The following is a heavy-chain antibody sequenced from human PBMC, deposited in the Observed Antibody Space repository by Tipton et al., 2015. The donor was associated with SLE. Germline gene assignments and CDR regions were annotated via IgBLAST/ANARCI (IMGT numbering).Heavy chain of an antibody. J-gene: IGHJ6*02. CDR3: ARGTFYYGSRSRYYGMDV. CDR1: GGSISSSTYY. CDR2: ICSSGNT. V-gene: IGHV4-39*07. D-gene: IGHD3-10*01. Sequence: TLSLTCTVSGGSISSSTYYWGWIRQAPGKGLEWIGEICSSGNTYYNPSLKSRVTISVDTSKNQLSLNLNPVTAADTAVYYCARGTFYYGSRSRYYGMDVWGQGTTVTVSS.